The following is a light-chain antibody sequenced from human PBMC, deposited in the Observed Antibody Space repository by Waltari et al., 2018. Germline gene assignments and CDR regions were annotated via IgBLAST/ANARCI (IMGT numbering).Light chain of an antibody. Sequence: DIQMTQSPDSLAVSLGERVTITCRSSQNLLYNSDNKNYLAWFQQKPGQPPKLLIYWASPRESGVPDRFSGSGSGTEFTLTISSLQAADVAVYYCQQCYSTPYTFGQGTKLEIK. CDR2: WAS. CDR3: QQCYSTPYT. CDR1: QNLLYNSDNKNY. V-gene: IGKV4-1*01. J-gene: IGKJ2*01.